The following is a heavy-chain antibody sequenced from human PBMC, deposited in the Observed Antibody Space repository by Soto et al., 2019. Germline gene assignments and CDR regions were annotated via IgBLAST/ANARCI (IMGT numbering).Heavy chain of an antibody. CDR3: ARDGFRELHGAVDY. CDR2: IRAYNGNT. CDR1: GSIFTSYG. Sequence: QVQLVQSGAEVKKPGASVKVSCKASGSIFTSYGIIWVRQAPGQSLEWMGWIRAYNGNTNYAQKLQVRVTMPTATSTSTAYMELRSLRSDDTSVYYCARDGFRELHGAVDYRGQGPLVTVAS. D-gene: IGHD3-10*01. J-gene: IGHJ4*02. V-gene: IGHV1-18*01.